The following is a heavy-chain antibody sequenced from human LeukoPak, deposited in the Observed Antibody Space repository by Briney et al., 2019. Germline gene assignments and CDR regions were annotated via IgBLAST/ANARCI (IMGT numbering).Heavy chain of an antibody. CDR2: IYYSGST. Sequence: SETLSLTCTVSGGSISSSSYYWGWIRQPPGKGLEWIGSIYYSGSTYYNPSLKSRVTISVDTSKNQFSLKLSSVTAADTAVFYCARAFYSSSWYHKEDFFDYWGQGTLVTVSS. CDR3: ARAFYSSSWYHKEDFFDY. J-gene: IGHJ4*02. CDR1: GGSISSSSYY. D-gene: IGHD6-13*01. V-gene: IGHV4-39*01.